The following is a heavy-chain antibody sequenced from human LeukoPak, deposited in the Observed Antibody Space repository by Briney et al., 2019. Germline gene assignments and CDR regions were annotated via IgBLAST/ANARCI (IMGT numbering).Heavy chain of an antibody. CDR1: GFTFSSYS. CDR3: ARISLRGYSSSWAIDY. V-gene: IGHV3-48*04. D-gene: IGHD6-13*01. CDR2: ISSSGSTI. J-gene: IGHJ4*02. Sequence: GGSLRLSCAASGFTFSSYSMNWVRQAPGKGLEWVSYISSSGSTIYYADSVKGRFTISRDNAKNSLYLQMNSLRAEDTAVYYCARISLRGYSSSWAIDYWGQGTLVTVSS.